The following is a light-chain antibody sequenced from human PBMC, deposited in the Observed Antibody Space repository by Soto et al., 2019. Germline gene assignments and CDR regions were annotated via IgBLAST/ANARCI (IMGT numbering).Light chain of an antibody. CDR2: AAS. V-gene: IGKV1-39*01. CDR1: QSIGTF. CDR3: QQNYDTPIT. J-gene: IGKJ5*01. Sequence: DFEMTQPPSSLSAFFGDRVNMTCRASQSIGTFLSWYQQKSGRAPKLLIYAASSLQIGVPSRFSGSGSGTNFTLTISSLQPEDFATYFCQQNYDTPITFGQGTRLEI.